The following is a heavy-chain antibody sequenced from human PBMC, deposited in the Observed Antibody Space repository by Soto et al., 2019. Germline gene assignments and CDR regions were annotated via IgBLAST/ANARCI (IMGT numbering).Heavy chain of an antibody. D-gene: IGHD6-13*01. CDR3: ARKAEAVGTYLYYGRDV. CDR2: ISAGGGGT. V-gene: IGHV3-23*01. CDR1: GFSFSSCA. Sequence: EVQLLESGGGLVQPGGSLRLSCVASGFSFSSCAMRWVRQAPGKGLEWVSTISAGGGGTYYADSVKGRFTISRDNSKNTLFLQMNGLGAEDTAVYYCARKAEAVGTYLYYGRDVWGQGTTATVSS. J-gene: IGHJ6*02.